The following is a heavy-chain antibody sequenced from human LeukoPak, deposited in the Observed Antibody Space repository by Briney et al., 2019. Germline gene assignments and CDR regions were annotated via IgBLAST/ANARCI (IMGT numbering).Heavy chain of an antibody. V-gene: IGHV3-23*01. D-gene: IGHD2-15*01. CDR1: GFTFSSYA. CDR3: AKGSLGYCSGGSCY. Sequence: PGGSLRLSCAASGFTFSSYAMSWVRQAPGKGLEWVSAISGSGGSTYYADSVKGRFTISRDNSKNTLYLQMNSLRAKDTAVYYCAKGSLGYCSGGSCYWGQGTLVTVSS. J-gene: IGHJ4*02. CDR2: ISGSGGST.